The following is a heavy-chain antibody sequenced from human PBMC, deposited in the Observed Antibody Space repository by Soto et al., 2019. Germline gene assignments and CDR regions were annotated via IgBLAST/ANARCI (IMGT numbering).Heavy chain of an antibody. D-gene: IGHD6-13*01. CDR2: ISESGGST. CDR3: AKRSPYSSGWYSPIFDY. Sequence: GGSLRLSCAASGFSFSYYAMSWVRQSPGKGLEWVSVISESGGSTHYADSVRGRFTVSRDNSKNSLSLRMNSLRDEDTAVYFCAKRSPYSSGWYSPIFDYWGQGALVTVSS. CDR1: GFSFSYYA. V-gene: IGHV3-23*01. J-gene: IGHJ4*02.